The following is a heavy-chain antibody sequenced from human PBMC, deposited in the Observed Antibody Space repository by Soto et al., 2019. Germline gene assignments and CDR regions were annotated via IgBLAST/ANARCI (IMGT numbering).Heavy chain of an antibody. CDR3: AGGSKDATGY. Sequence: SVKVSCKSSGGTFRSYASSWVRQAPGQGLEWMGGIIPIFGTANYAQKFQGRVTITADKSTSTAYMELSSLRSEDTAVYYCAGGSKDATGYWGQGTLVTVSS. V-gene: IGHV1-69*06. CDR2: IIPIFGTA. J-gene: IGHJ4*02. CDR1: GGTFRSYA. D-gene: IGHD2-15*01.